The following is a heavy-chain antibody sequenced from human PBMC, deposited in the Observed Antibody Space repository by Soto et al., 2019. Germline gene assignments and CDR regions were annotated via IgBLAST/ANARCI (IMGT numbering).Heavy chain of an antibody. V-gene: IGHV4-31*03. J-gene: IGHJ4*02. Sequence: QVQLQESGPGLVKPSQTLSLTCTVSGGSISSGGHYWSWIRQHPGKGLEWLGYIFYGGSTYYNPSREIRLTISANTSKNHFSRELSSVGAADTAVYYWARGPYGDFSNFDCWGQGTLVTVSS. CDR1: GGSISSGGHY. D-gene: IGHD4-17*01. CDR3: ARGPYGDFSNFDC. CDR2: IFYGGST.